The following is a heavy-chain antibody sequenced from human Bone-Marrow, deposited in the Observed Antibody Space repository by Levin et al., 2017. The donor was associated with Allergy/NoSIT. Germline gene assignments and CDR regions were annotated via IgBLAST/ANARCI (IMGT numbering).Heavy chain of an antibody. CDR3: ARAIAVAASY. CDR2: IKQDGSEK. V-gene: IGHV3-7*04. CDR1: GFTFSSYW. D-gene: IGHD6-19*01. Sequence: ASVKVSCAASGFTFSSYWMSWVRQAPGKGLEWVANIKQDGSEKYYVDSVKGRFTISRDNAKNSLYLQMNSLRAEDTAVYYCARAIAVAASYWGQGTLVTVSS. J-gene: IGHJ4*02.